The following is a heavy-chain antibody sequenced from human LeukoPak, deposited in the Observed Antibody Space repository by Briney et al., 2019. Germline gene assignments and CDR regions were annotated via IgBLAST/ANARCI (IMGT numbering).Heavy chain of an antibody. Sequence: GGSLRLSCAASGFTLSYYNMNWVRQAPGKGLEWVSSISSSGSYIYYADSVKGRFTISRDNAKNSLYLQMSSLVAEDTAVYYCARDPIAVVGGGPFDYWGQGILVTVSS. CDR1: GFTLSYYN. V-gene: IGHV3-21*01. CDR2: ISSSGSYI. J-gene: IGHJ4*02. D-gene: IGHD6-19*01. CDR3: ARDPIAVVGGGPFDY.